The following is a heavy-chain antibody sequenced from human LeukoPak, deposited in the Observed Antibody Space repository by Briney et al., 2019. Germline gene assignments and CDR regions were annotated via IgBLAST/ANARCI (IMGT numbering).Heavy chain of an antibody. D-gene: IGHD3-22*01. Sequence: GGSLRLSCAASGFTFSSYWMTWVRQAPGKGLEWGSGISGSGGSTYYADSVKGRFTISRDNSKNTLYLQMNSLRAEDTAVYYCAKESYDSSGLIDYWGQGTLVTVSS. CDR2: ISGSGGST. CDR3: AKESYDSSGLIDY. V-gene: IGHV3-23*01. CDR1: GFTFSSYW. J-gene: IGHJ4*02.